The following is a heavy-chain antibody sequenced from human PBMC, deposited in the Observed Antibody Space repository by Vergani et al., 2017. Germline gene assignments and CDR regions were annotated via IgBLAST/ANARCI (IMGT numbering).Heavy chain of an antibody. J-gene: IGHJ4*02. V-gene: IGHV3-30-3*01. CDR3: ATNIYDSSGYSFDY. CDR1: GFTLSSYA. CDR2: ISYDGSNK. D-gene: IGHD3-22*01. Sequence: QVQLVESGGGVVQPGRSLRLSCAASGFTLSSYAMHWVRQAPGKGLEWVAVISYDGSNKYYADSVKGRFTISRDNSKTTLYLQMNSLRAEDTAVYYCATNIYDSSGYSFDYWGQGTLVTVSS.